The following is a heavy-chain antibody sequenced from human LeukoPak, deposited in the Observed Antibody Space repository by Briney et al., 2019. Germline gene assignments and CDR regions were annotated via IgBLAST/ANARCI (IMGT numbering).Heavy chain of an antibody. CDR2: IKQDGSET. D-gene: IGHD3-22*01. V-gene: IGHV3-7*01. CDR3: ARDYYYDSRLGFDY. Sequence: PGGSLRLSCAASGFTFRSYWMTWVRQYPGKGLEWVANIKQDGSETYYADSVKGRFTISRDNAKRSLYLQMNSLRAEDTAVYYCARDYYYDSRLGFDYWGQGTLVTVSS. CDR1: GFTFRSYW. J-gene: IGHJ4*02.